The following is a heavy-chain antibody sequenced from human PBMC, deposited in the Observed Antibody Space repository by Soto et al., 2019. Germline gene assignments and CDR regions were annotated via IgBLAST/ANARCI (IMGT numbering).Heavy chain of an antibody. J-gene: IGHJ5*02. V-gene: IGHV4-59*12. D-gene: IGHD2-15*01. Sequence: SETLSLTCTVSGGSITSYNWNWLRQPPGKALEWIGYVYNSGSTNYNPSLKSRVTISVDTSKNQFSLQLNSVTPEDTAVYYCARAYCSGGSCWAWSNWFDPWGQGTLVTVSS. CDR1: GGSITSYN. CDR3: ARAYCSGGSCWAWSNWFDP. CDR2: VYNSGST.